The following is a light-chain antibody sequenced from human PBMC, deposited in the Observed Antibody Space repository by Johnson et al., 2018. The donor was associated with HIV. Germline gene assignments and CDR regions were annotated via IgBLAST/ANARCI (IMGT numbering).Light chain of an antibody. Sequence: QSVLTQPPSVSAAPGQKVTISCSGSSSNIGNNYVSWYQQLPGTAPKLLIYENNMRPSGIPARFSGSKSGTSATLGITGLQAGDEADYYCGTWDSSLNGYVFATGTKVTVL. V-gene: IGLV1-51*02. J-gene: IGLJ1*01. CDR1: SSNIGNNY. CDR2: ENN. CDR3: GTWDSSLNGYV.